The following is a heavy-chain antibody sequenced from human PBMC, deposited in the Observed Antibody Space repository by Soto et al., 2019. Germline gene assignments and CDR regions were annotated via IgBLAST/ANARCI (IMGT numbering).Heavy chain of an antibody. D-gene: IGHD3-22*01. Sequence: QVHLVQSGAEVKKPGASVKVSCKASGYTFTSYGISWVRQAPGQGLEWMGWISAYNGNTNYAQKLQGRVTMTTDTSTSTAYMELRSLRSNDTAVYYCARGHIFYDSSGYYYEGYFDYWGQGTLVTVSS. CDR3: ARGHIFYDSSGYYYEGYFDY. CDR1: GYTFTSYG. CDR2: ISAYNGNT. J-gene: IGHJ4*02. V-gene: IGHV1-18*01.